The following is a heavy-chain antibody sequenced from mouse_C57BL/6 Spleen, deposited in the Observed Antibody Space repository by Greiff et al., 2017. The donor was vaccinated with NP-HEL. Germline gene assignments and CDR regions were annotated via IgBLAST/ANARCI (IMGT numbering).Heavy chain of an antibody. CDR1: GYTFTSYW. CDR3: ARRFITTVVATPLFDY. CDR2: IHPNSGST. V-gene: IGHV1-64*01. Sequence: VQLQQPGAELVKPGASVKLSCKASGYTFTSYWMHWVKQRPGQGLEWIGMIHPNSGSTNYNEKFKSKATLTVDKSSSTAYMQLSSLTSEDSAVYYCARRFITTVVATPLFDYWGQGTTLTVSS. D-gene: IGHD1-1*01. J-gene: IGHJ2*01.